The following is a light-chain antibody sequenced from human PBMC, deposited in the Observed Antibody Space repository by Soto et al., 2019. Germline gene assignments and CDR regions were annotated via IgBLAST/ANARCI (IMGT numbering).Light chain of an antibody. V-gene: IGKV1-5*01. Sequence: DVQMTQSPSTLPASVGDRVTITCRASQSISTWLAWYQQKPGTAPKVLIYHASNLQSGVPSRFSGSGSGTEFTLTISSLQPDDFATYYCQQYNSYSIPFGQGTRPAIK. CDR3: QQYNSYSIP. CDR2: HAS. J-gene: IGKJ5*01. CDR1: QSISTW.